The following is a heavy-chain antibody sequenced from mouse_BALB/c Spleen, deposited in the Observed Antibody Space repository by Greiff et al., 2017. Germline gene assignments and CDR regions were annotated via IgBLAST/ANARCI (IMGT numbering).Heavy chain of an antibody. CDR3: ARDGDGDAMDY. Sequence: QVQLKQSAAELARPGASVKMSCKASGYTFTSYTMHWVKQRPGQGLEWIGYINPSSGYTEYNQKFKDKTTLTADKSSSTAYMQLSSLTSEDSAVYYCARDGDGDAMDYWGQGTSVTVSS. V-gene: IGHV1-4*02. CDR2: INPSSGYT. CDR1: GYTFTSYT. D-gene: IGHD2-3*01. J-gene: IGHJ4*01.